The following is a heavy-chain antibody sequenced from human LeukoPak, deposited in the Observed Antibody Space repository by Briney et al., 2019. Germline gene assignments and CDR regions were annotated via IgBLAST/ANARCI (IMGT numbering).Heavy chain of an antibody. CDR2: IYYSGST. D-gene: IGHD3-10*01. V-gene: IGHV4-59*08. Sequence: SETLSLTCTVSGGSISSYYWSWIRQPPGKGLEWIGYIYYSGSTNYNPSLKSRVTISVDTSKNQFSLKLSSVTAADTAVYYCARHEPHYYGSGSYSDYWGQGTLVTVSS. CDR3: ARHEPHYYGSGSYSDY. CDR1: GGSISSYY. J-gene: IGHJ4*02.